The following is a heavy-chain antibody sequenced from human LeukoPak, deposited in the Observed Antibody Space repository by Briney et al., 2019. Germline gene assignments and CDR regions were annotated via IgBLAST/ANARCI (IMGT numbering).Heavy chain of an antibody. CDR3: ARASRDGYNQNFDH. Sequence: GESLKISCKGLGYSFSSYWNAWVRQRPGKGLEWTGIIYPGGSETRYDPSFQGQVTISADRSTSTAYLQWSSLRASDTAIYYCARASRDGYNQNFDHWGQGTLVTVSS. CDR2: IYPGGSET. V-gene: IGHV5-51*01. CDR1: GYSFSSYW. D-gene: IGHD5-24*01. J-gene: IGHJ4*02.